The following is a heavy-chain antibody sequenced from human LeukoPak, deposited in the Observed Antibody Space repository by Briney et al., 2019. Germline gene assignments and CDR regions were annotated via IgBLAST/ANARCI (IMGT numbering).Heavy chain of an antibody. CDR2: ISRDSSHI. J-gene: IGHJ4*02. Sequence: GGSLRLSCAASGLTFSSYRMDWVRQAPGKGLEWVSTISRDSSHIYYADSVEGRFTLSRDNAKNSLHLQMNSLRAEDTAVYYCATNRPHIVVVVAPDYWGQGTLVTVSS. V-gene: IGHV3-21*06. CDR1: GLTFSSYR. D-gene: IGHD2-15*01. CDR3: ATNRPHIVVVVAPDY.